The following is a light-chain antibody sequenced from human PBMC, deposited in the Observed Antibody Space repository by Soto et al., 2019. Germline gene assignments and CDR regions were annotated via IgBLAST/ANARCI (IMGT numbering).Light chain of an antibody. V-gene: IGLV2-14*03. CDR1: SSDVGRYSY. CDR3: SSYSTSNLVV. J-gene: IGLJ2*01. Sequence: QSALTQPASVSGSPGQSITLSCTGTSSDVGRYSYVSWYQQHPDKAPRLLLFDVRDRPSGISSRFSGSKSGNTAFLTISGLQAEGGADYYCSSYSTSNLVVFGPGTKLTVL. CDR2: DVR.